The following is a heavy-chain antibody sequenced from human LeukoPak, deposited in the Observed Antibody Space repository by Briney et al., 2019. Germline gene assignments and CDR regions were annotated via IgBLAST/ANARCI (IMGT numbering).Heavy chain of an antibody. D-gene: IGHD4-11*01. CDR1: GGTFSSNA. CDR3: ARDVGYSNYVGAFDI. Sequence: SVKVSCKASGGTFSSNAISWVRQVPGQGPEWMGGIFPISSTTNYAQKFQVRVTFTADKSTSTAYMELSSLRSEDTAVYYCARDVGYSNYVGAFDIWGQGTMVTVSS. V-gene: IGHV1-69*06. CDR2: IFPISSTT. J-gene: IGHJ3*02.